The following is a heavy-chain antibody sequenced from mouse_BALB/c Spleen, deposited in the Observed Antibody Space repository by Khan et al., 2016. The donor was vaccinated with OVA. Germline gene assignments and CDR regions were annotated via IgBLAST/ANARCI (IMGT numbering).Heavy chain of an antibody. Sequence: VQLQQSGPELVKPGASVKISCKASGYSFTGYFMNWVMQSHGKSLEWIGRINPHIGETFYHQKFTGKATLTVDESSSTVYMELRSLASEDSAVDSCARKNGSDFDYWGQGTTLTVSS. CDR1: GYSFTGYF. CDR3: ARKNGSDFDY. CDR2: INPHIGET. D-gene: IGHD1-1*01. V-gene: IGHV1-20*02. J-gene: IGHJ2*01.